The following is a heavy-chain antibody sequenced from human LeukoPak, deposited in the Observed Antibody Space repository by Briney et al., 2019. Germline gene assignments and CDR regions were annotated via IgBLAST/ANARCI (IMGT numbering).Heavy chain of an antibody. V-gene: IGHV4-34*01. Sequence: SETLSLTCAVYGGSFSGYYWSWIRQPPGKGLEWIGEINHSGSTNYNPSLKSRVTISVDTSKNQFSLKLSSVTAADTAVYYSARGPTDQLLFRYYYYMDVWGKGTTVTVSS. CDR2: INHSGST. CDR1: GGSFSGYY. D-gene: IGHD2-2*01. CDR3: ARGPTDQLLFRYYYYMDV. J-gene: IGHJ6*03.